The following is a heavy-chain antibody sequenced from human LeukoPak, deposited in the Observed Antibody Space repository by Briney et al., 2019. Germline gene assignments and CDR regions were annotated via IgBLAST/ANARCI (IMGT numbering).Heavy chain of an antibody. CDR3: ARRYFDY. J-gene: IGHJ4*02. V-gene: IGHV3-23*01. Sequence: GGSLRLSCAASGFTFSSYAMSWVRQAPGKGLEWVSAISGSGGSTYYADSVRGRFTISRDNAKNALYLQMSSLRAEDTAIYYCARRYFDYWGQGTLVTVSS. CDR1: GFTFSSYA. CDR2: ISGSGGST.